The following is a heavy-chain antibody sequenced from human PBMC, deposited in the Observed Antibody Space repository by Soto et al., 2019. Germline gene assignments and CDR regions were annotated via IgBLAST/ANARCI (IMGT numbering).Heavy chain of an antibody. CDR1: GSPFTSYY. J-gene: IGHJ3*02. V-gene: IGHV1-46*01. Sequence: ASVKVACKASGSPFTSYYMHWVRQAPGQGLEWMGIINPSGGSTTYAQKFQGRVTMTRDTSTSTVYMELSSLRSEDTAVYYCARGTGMASGRYYRGYDAFDIWGQGTMVSVSS. CDR3: ARGTGMASGRYYRGYDAFDI. CDR2: INPSGGST. D-gene: IGHD1-26*01.